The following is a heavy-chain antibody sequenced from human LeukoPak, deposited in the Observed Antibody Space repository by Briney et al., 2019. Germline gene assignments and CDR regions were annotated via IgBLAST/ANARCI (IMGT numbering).Heavy chain of an antibody. J-gene: IGHJ4*02. D-gene: IGHD6-13*01. V-gene: IGHV1-18*01. CDR1: GGTFSSYA. CDR3: ARDNPIAAAGTLDY. Sequence: ASVKVSCKASGGTFSSYAISWVRQAPGQGLEWMGWISAYNGNTNYAQKLQGRVTMTTDTSTSTAYMELRSLRSDDTAVYYCARDNPIAAAGTLDYWAREPWSPSPQ. CDR2: ISAYNGNT.